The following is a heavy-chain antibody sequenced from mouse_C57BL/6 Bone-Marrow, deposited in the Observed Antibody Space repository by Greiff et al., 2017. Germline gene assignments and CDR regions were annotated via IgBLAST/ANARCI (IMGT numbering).Heavy chain of an antibody. Sequence: VQLQESGAELARPGASVKLSCKASGYTFTSYGISWVKQRTGQGLEWIGEIYPRSGNTYYNEKFKGKATLTADKSSSTAYMELRSLTSEDSAVYVCARSSEDWFAYWGQGTLVTVSA. V-gene: IGHV1-81*01. CDR2: IYPRSGNT. J-gene: IGHJ3*01. CDR3: ARSSEDWFAY. CDR1: GYTFTSYG.